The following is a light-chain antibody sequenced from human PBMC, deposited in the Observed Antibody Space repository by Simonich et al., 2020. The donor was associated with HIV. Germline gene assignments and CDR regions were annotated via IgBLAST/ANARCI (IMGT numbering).Light chain of an antibody. J-gene: IGLJ2*01. CDR3: QVWDTSSDHPRV. CDR1: SSNIGAGYD. Sequence: QSVLTQPPSVSGAPGQRVTISCTGSSSNIGAGYDVHWYQQLPGTAPKLLIYGNRNRPSGVPDRFSGSNSGNTATLTSSRVEAGDEADYSCQVWDTSSDHPRVFGGGTKLTVL. V-gene: IGLV1-40*01. CDR2: GNR.